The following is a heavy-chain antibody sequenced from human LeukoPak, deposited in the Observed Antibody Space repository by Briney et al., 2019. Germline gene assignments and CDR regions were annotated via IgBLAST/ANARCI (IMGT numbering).Heavy chain of an antibody. CDR3: ARDTVVMGFDY. Sequence: GGSLRLSCAASGFTVSSNYMSWVRQAPGKGLEWVSVIYSGGSTYYADSVKGRFTISRDNSKNTLYLQMNGLRAEDTAVYYCARDTVVMGFDYWGQGTLVTVSS. J-gene: IGHJ4*02. CDR2: IYSGGST. D-gene: IGHD4-23*01. V-gene: IGHV3-53*01. CDR1: GFTVSSNY.